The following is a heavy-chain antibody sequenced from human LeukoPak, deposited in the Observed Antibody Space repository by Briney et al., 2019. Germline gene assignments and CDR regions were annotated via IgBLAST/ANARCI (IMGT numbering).Heavy chain of an antibody. Sequence: PGGSLRLSCAASGFTFSSYAMSWVRQAPGRGLEWVSAISGSGGSTYYADSVKGRFTTSRDNSKNTLYLQMSSLRAEDTAVYYCVKATSYGSGGPYWGQGTLVTVSS. CDR2: ISGSGGST. D-gene: IGHD3-10*01. J-gene: IGHJ4*02. V-gene: IGHV3-23*01. CDR1: GFTFSSYA. CDR3: VKATSYGSGGPY.